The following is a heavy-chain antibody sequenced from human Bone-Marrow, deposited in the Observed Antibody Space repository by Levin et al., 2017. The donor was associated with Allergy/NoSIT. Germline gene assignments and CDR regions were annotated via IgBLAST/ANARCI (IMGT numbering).Heavy chain of an antibody. D-gene: IGHD6-19*01. CDR3: AMGLRNSGWFTDY. J-gene: IGHJ4*02. CDR2: IFHSGSP. Sequence: SETLSLTCAVSGGSISSANWWSWVRQPPGKGLEWVGEIFHSGSPTYSPTLKSRSTISLDKSKNQFSLKLTSVTAADTALYYCAMGLRNSGWFTDYWGQGTLVVVSS. V-gene: IGHV4-4*02. CDR1: GGSISSANW.